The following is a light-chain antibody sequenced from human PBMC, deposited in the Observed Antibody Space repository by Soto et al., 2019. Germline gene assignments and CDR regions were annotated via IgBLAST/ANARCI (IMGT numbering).Light chain of an antibody. Sequence: EIVMTQSPATLSVSLGERVTLSCRASQSVFSSLAWYQQKPGQAPRLLIYGAATRPIGIPARFSGSGSGTEFTLTISSLQSEDFAVYYCQQYKSWPPITFGQGTRLEIK. V-gene: IGKV3-15*01. J-gene: IGKJ5*01. CDR3: QQYKSWPPIT. CDR1: QSVFSS. CDR2: GAA.